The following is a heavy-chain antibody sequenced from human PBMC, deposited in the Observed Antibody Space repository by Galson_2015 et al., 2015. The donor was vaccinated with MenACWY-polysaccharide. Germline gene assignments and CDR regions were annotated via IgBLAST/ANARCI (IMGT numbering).Heavy chain of an antibody. V-gene: IGHV4-61*01. CDR2: MSSNGGA. CDR3: AREPTYSGSFGWFDS. CDR1: GASVSSTTDY. J-gene: IGHJ5*01. Sequence: CTVSGASVSSTTDYWNWLRQPPGKGLEWIGFMSSNGGANRNPSLKSRVTISIDTSKNQFSLRLNSVTAADTAMYYCAREPTYSGSFGWFDSWGQGTLVTVSP. D-gene: IGHD1-26*01.